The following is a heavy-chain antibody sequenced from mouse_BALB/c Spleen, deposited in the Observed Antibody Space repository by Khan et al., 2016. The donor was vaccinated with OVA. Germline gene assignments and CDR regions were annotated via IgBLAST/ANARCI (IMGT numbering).Heavy chain of an antibody. CDR1: GYSITSDYA. Sequence: EVQLQESGPGLVKPSQSLSLTCTVIGYSITSDYAWNWIRQFPGNNREWMGYISYSGSTSYIPSLKSRISITRDTSKNQFFLQLNSVTTEDTATYYCARGRAYWGQGTLVTVSA. V-gene: IGHV3-2*02. D-gene: IGHD3-3*01. CDR2: ISYSGST. J-gene: IGHJ3*01. CDR3: ARGRAY.